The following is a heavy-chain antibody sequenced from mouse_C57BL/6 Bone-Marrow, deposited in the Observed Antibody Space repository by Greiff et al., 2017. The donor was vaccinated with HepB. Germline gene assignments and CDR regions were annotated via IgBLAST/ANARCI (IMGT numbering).Heavy chain of an antibody. CDR1: GYTFTSYW. D-gene: IGHD1-1*01. CDR3: ARDYYGSSPTGGY. V-gene: IGHV1-7*01. CDR2: INPSSGYT. J-gene: IGHJ2*01. Sequence: QVQLKESGAELAKPGASVKLSCKASGYTFTSYWMHWVKQRPGQGLEWIGYINPSSGYTKYNQKFKDKATLTADKSSSTAYMQLSSLTYEDSAVYYCARDYYGSSPTGGYWGQGTTLTVSS.